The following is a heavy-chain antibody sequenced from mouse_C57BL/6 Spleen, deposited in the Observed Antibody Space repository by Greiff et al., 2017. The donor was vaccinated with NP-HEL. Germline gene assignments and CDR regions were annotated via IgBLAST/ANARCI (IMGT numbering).Heavy chain of an antibody. J-gene: IGHJ1*03. CDR3: ARSFITTVVATEWYFDV. CDR1: GYTFTDYY. CDR2: INPYNGGT. Sequence: EVQLQQSGPVLVKPGASVKMSCKASGYTFTDYYMNWVKQSHGKSLEWIGVINPYNGGTSYNQKFKGKATLTVDKSSSTAYMELNSLTSEDSAVYYCARSFITTVVATEWYFDVWGTGTTVTVSS. D-gene: IGHD1-1*01. V-gene: IGHV1-19*01.